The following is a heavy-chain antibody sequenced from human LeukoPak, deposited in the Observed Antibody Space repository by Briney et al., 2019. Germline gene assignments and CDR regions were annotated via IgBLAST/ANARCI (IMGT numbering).Heavy chain of an antibody. J-gene: IGHJ4*01. Sequence: GESLNFSCKGSGYSVTNYWMGCVRKMSGKGLERMGNISPGAFDTGYSPSFQRPVTVSPDNSIRLASLHCSGLKASDTAMYYCARRLVGATVFDHWGQGILVTVSS. V-gene: IGHV5-51*01. CDR1: GYSVTNYW. CDR2: ISPGAFDT. D-gene: IGHD1-26*01. CDR3: ARRLVGATVFDH.